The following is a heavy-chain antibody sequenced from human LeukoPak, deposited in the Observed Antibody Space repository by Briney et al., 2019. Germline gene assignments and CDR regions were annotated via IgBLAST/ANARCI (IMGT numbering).Heavy chain of an antibody. D-gene: IGHD6-19*01. V-gene: IGHV3-23*01. J-gene: IGHJ6*03. CDR2: ISGSGDST. Sequence: PGGSLRLSCAASGFTFSTYGMNWVRQAPGKGLVWVSSISGSGDSTYYADSVKGRFTISRDNSKNTLFLQMNSLRAEDTAVYYCAKDRGRSSGWWRRGLLMDYMDVWGKGTTVTISS. CDR3: AKDRGRSSGWWRRGLLMDYMDV. CDR1: GFTFSTYG.